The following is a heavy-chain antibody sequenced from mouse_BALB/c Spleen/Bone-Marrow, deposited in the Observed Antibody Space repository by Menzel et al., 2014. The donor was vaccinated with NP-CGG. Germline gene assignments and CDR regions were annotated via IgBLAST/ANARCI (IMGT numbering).Heavy chain of an antibody. J-gene: IGHJ2*01. CDR1: GFTFSSFG. CDR2: ISSGGSTI. D-gene: IGHD2-2*01. Sequence: DVMLVESGGGLVQPGGSRKLSCAASGFTFSSFGMHWVRQAPEKGLEWVAYISSGGSTIYYADTVKGRFTISRDNPKNTLFLQMTSLRSEDTAMYYCARSSYGYDRQAYFFDYWGQGTTLTVSS. CDR3: ARSSYGYDRQAYFFDY. V-gene: IGHV5-17*02.